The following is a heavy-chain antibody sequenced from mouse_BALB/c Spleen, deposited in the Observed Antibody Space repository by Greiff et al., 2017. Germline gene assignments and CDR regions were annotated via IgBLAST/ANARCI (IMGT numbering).Heavy chain of an antibody. D-gene: IGHD2-1*01. CDR3: ASNYGNFFDY. V-gene: IGHV3-2*02. CDR1: GYSITSDYA. CDR2: ISYSGST. Sequence: VQLQQSGPGLVKPSQSLSLTCTVTGYSITSDYAWNWIRQFPGNKLEWMGYISYSGSTSYNPSLKSRISITRDTSKNQFFLQLNSVTTEDTATYYCASNYGNFFDYWGQGTTLTVSS. J-gene: IGHJ2*01.